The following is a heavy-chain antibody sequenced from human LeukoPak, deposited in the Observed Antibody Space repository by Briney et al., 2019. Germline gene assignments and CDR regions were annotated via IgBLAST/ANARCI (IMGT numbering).Heavy chain of an antibody. Sequence: PGGSLGLSCAASGFTVGNNYMSWVRRAAGKGLEWVALIYSVGSTYYADSVKGRFTISRDNSKNTLHLQMNSLRAEDTAVYYCVRNSGELGAWGQGTLVTVSS. CDR3: VRNSGELGA. V-gene: IGHV3-53*01. D-gene: IGHD2-21*01. CDR2: IYSVGST. J-gene: IGHJ5*02. CDR1: GFTVGNNY.